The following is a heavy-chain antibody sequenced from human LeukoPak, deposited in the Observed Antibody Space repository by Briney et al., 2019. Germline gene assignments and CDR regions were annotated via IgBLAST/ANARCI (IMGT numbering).Heavy chain of an antibody. V-gene: IGHV4-39*07. CDR1: GGSISSSSYY. CDR3: ASETGYCSGGSCYPHYYYGMDV. Sequence: SETLSLTCTVSGGSISSSSYYWGWIRQPPGKGLEWIGSIYYSGSTYYNPSLKSRVTISVDTSKNQFSLKLSSVTAADTAVYYCASETGYCSGGSCYPHYYYGMDVWGQGTTVTVSS. J-gene: IGHJ6*02. CDR2: IYYSGST. D-gene: IGHD2-15*01.